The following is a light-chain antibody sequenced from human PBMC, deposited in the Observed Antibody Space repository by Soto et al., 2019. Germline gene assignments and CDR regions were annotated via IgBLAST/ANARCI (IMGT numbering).Light chain of an antibody. Sequence: DIQMTQSPSTLSASVGGTVTITCRASQTIRRWLAWYQQKPGKAPKFLIYDASNLRIGVPSRFSGRGSGTEFTHAIRSLPPDDFATYSCQQSSGNPYTFGQGTNVEI. J-gene: IGKJ2*01. CDR3: QQSSGNPYT. CDR2: DAS. V-gene: IGKV1-5*01. CDR1: QTIRRW.